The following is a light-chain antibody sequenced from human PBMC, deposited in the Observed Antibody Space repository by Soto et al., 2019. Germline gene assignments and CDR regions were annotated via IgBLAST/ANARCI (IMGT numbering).Light chain of an antibody. CDR1: QSVSSVY. J-gene: IGKJ1*01. Sequence: IVLTQSPGTLSLPPGERATLSCRASQSVSSVYLAWYQQRPGQAPSLLMYGASSRATGTPERFSGSGSGTDFTLTISRLEPEDFAVYYCQQYGSSPRTFGQGTKV. V-gene: IGKV3-20*01. CDR3: QQYGSSPRT. CDR2: GAS.